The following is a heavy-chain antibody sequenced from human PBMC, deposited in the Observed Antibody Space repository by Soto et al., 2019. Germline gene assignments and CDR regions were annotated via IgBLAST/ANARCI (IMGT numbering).Heavy chain of an antibody. CDR3: ARRYGEGHVFDI. D-gene: IGHD4-17*01. CDR1: GGSISSGFYY. CDR2: IYYSGST. V-gene: IGHV4-31*03. Sequence: SETLSLTCTVSGGSISSGFYYWSWIRQHPEKGQKWIGNIYYSGSTYYNTSLKSRDTISVDTSKNQFSLKLSSVSVSDTAVYYCARRYGEGHVFDIWGQGTMVTVSS. J-gene: IGHJ3*02.